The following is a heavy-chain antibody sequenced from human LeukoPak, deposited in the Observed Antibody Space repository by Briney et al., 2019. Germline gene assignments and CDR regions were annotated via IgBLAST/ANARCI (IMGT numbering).Heavy chain of an antibody. Sequence: GGSLRLSCAASGFACSYYWMSWVRQAPGKGLEWVANINQDGSERYYVDSVKGRVTISRGNAKNSLYLQMNSLRAEDTAVYYCARGNLVDYWGQGTLVTVSS. D-gene: IGHD3-16*01. CDR3: ARGNLVDY. J-gene: IGHJ4*02. CDR1: GFACSYYW. V-gene: IGHV3-7*04. CDR2: INQDGSER.